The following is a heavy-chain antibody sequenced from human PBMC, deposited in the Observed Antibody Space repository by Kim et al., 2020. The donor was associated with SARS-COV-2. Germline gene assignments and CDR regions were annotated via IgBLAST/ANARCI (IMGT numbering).Heavy chain of an antibody. CDR1: AGSLSGSGDH. J-gene: IGHJ6*03. V-gene: IGHV4-39*01. CDR3: SRLDSSYFYIAV. CDR2: IYRGEST. Sequence: SQTLSLTRAVSAGSLSGSGDHWGLGWIRQPPGKGLEWIGNIYRGESTYYSPSLKSRVTLSADTSKNQFSLRLCFVTAADTAVYYCSRLDSSYFYIAVWWK.